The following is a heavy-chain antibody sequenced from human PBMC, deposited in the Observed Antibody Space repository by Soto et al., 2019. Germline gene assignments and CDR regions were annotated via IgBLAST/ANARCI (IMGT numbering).Heavy chain of an antibody. J-gene: IGHJ4*02. CDR3: AKAGWYVPYFDY. V-gene: IGHV3-23*01. D-gene: IGHD6-19*01. Sequence: GGSLRLSCAASGFTFSSYSMNWVRQAPGKGLEWVSAISGSGGSTYYADPVKGRFTISRDNSKNTLYLQMNSLRAEDTAVYYCAKAGWYVPYFDYWGQGTLVTVSS. CDR1: GFTFSSYS. CDR2: ISGSGGST.